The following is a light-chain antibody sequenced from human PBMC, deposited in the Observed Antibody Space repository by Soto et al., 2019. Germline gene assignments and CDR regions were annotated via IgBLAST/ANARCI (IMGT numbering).Light chain of an antibody. V-gene: IGLV2-23*01. CDR2: EGS. CDR3: CSYAGSSTYV. J-gene: IGLJ1*01. Sequence: QSVLTQPASVSGSPGQSITISRTGTISVVGSYNLVSWYQQHPGKAPKLMIYEGSKRPSGVSNRFSGSKSGNTASLTISGPQAEEEADYYCCSYAGSSTYVFGTGTKVTVL. CDR1: ISVVGSYNL.